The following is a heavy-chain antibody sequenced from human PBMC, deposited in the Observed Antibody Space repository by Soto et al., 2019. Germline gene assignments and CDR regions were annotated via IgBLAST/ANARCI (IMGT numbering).Heavy chain of an antibody. D-gene: IGHD3-10*01. J-gene: IGHJ4*02. CDR2: ISYYGNNK. CDR3: ARDLGSGSYPDHSFDD. CDR1: GFTFGTYP. Sequence: HPGGSLRLSCAASGFTFGTYPMHWIRQAPGKGLEWVAFISYYGNNKYYADSVQGRFTISRDNSKSTLYLQMNSLRPEDTAVYYCARDLGSGSYPDHSFDDWGQGTLVTVSS. V-gene: IGHV3-30*14.